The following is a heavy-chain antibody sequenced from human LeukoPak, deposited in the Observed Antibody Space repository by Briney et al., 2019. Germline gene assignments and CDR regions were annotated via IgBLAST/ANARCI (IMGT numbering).Heavy chain of an antibody. CDR2: IKSKTDGGTT. Sequence: GGSLRLSCAVSGFTFSNAWMSWVRQAPGKGLEWVGRIKSKTDGGTTDYAAPVKGRFTISRDDSKNTLYLQMNSLKTEDTAVYYCTTTVTTRGYYYYYMDVWGKGTTVTVSS. D-gene: IGHD4-11*01. V-gene: IGHV3-15*01. J-gene: IGHJ6*03. CDR1: GFTFSNAW. CDR3: TTTVTTRGYYYYYMDV.